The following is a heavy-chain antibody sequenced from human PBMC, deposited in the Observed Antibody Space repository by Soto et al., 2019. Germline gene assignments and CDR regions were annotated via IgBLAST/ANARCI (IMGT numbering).Heavy chain of an antibody. Sequence: QVQLQESGPRLVKPSETLSLTCSVSGVSIGSHFWSWIRQAPGKGPELVGYIYHTVNTNYNPALKSRGTISMDTSKNLLALQLSSVTAADTAVYYCARLQYTVVTALDIWGQGTMVTVSS. CDR3: ARLQYTVVTALDI. CDR2: IYHTVNT. V-gene: IGHV4-59*11. CDR1: GVSIGSHF. D-gene: IGHD2-15*01. J-gene: IGHJ3*02.